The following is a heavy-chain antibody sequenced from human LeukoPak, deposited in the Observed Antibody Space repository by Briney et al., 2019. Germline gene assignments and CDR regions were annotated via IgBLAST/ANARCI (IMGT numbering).Heavy chain of an antibody. D-gene: IGHD3-22*01. J-gene: IGHJ4*02. CDR1: GFTVSSNY. CDR2: IYSGGST. V-gene: IGHV3-53*01. CDR3: ASQGYDSSGYYSDY. Sequence: GGSLRLSCAASGFTVSSNYMSWVRQAPGKGLEWVSVIYSGGSTYYADSVKGRFTISRDNSKNTLYLQVNSLRAEDTAVYYCASQGYDSSGYYSDYWGQGTLVPSPQ.